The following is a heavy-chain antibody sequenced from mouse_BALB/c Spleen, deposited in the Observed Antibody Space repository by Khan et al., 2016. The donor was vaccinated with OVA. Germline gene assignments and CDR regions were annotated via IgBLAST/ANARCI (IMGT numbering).Heavy chain of an antibody. CDR3: ARRGLRWDFDY. Sequence: QVQLQQSGAELAKPGASVKMSCKASGFTFINYWIHWVKQRPEQGLEWIGCINPSNGDTVNNPNFQDKATLTADKSSSTSYLQLSSLTSEDSAVYYCARRGLRWDFDYWGQGTRVTVSA. J-gene: IGHJ2*03. D-gene: IGHD1-1*02. CDR1: GFTFINYW. V-gene: IGHV1-7*01. CDR2: INPSNGDT.